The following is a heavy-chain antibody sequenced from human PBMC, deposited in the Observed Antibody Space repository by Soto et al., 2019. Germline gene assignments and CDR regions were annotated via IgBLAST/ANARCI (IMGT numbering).Heavy chain of an antibody. Sequence: GGSLRLSCAASGFKSVDYAMGWVRQAPGKGLEWVAAISGTGARTFYDDSVKGRFTISRDNSKNMMYLQMNSLGVEDTAVYYCAKDPDYGDTSGYPSPPPWGRGTLVTVSS. CDR2: ISGTGART. V-gene: IGHV3-23*01. CDR3: AKDPDYGDTSGYPSPPP. D-gene: IGHD3-22*01. J-gene: IGHJ5*02. CDR1: GFKSVDYA.